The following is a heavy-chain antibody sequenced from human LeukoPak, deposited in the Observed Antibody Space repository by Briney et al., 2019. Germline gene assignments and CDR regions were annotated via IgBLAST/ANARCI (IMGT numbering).Heavy chain of an antibody. CDR3: ASGTYGTLFF. V-gene: IGHV4-59*01. CDR2: ISYSGST. J-gene: IGHJ4*02. D-gene: IGHD1-14*01. Sequence: PSETLSLTCTVSGXSISGYYWTWIRQPPGKGLEWIGYISYSGSTNYNPSLQSRVTMSVDSSKNQFSLQLSTVTAADTATYYCASGTYGTLFFWGQVTLVPVSS. CDR1: GXSISGYY.